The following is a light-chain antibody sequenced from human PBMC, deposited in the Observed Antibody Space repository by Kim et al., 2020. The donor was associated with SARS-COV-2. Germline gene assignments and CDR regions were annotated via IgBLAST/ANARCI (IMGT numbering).Light chain of an antibody. J-gene: IGKJ4*01. CDR2: AAS. CDR3: LQHDTYPYS. CDR1: QGISNN. Sequence: DIQMTQSLSALSASLGDTVTITCRASQGISNNLAWFQQTPGKVPKRLIYAASTLQSGVPSRFSGSRSGTEFTLIINSLQPEDFATYFCLQHDTYPYSFGGGTKVDIK. V-gene: IGKV1-17*03.